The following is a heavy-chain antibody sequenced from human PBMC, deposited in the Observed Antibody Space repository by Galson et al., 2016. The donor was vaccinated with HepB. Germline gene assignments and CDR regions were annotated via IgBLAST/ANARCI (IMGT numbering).Heavy chain of an antibody. Sequence: SVKVSCKASGYTFIGYYMFWVRQAPGQGLEWMGWINPNSGGTNFAQKFQGWVSMTRDTSISTAYMELSRLRSDDTAVYYCARGPPEYFSSLLRYGMDVWGQGTTVTVSS. CDR1: GYTFIGYY. D-gene: IGHD6-6*01. V-gene: IGHV1-2*04. CDR2: INPNSGGT. CDR3: ARGPPEYFSSLLRYGMDV. J-gene: IGHJ6*02.